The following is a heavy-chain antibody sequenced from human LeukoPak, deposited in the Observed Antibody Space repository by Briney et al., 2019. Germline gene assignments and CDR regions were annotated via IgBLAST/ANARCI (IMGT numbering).Heavy chain of an antibody. CDR3: ARRPYSNSWHYFDY. V-gene: IGHV3-21*05. Sequence: PGGSLRLSCAASGFTFSSNWMHWVRQAPGKGLEWVSYISSSGSHIHYADSVKGRFTISRDNAENSLYLQMSSLRAEDTAVYYCARRPYSNSWHYFDYWGQGTLVTVSS. J-gene: IGHJ4*02. D-gene: IGHD6-13*01. CDR1: GFTFSSNW. CDR2: ISSSGSHI.